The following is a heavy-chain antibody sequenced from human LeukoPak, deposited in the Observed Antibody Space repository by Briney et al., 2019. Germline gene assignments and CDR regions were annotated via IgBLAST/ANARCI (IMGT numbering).Heavy chain of an antibody. Sequence: GGSLRLSCAASGFTFTSYGMHWVRQAPGKGLEWVAVIWFDGSNKYYADSVRGRFTISRDNSKNTLYLQMNSLRAEDTALYYCARDPGVVAFHYFDYWGQGTLVTVSS. J-gene: IGHJ4*02. CDR3: ARDPGVVAFHYFDY. D-gene: IGHD3-3*01. CDR2: IWFDGSNK. CDR1: GFTFTSYG. V-gene: IGHV3-33*01.